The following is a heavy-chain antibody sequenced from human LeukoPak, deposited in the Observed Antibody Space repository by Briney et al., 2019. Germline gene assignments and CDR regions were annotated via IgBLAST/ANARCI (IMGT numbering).Heavy chain of an antibody. CDR1: GDSLFTSVVA. CDR2: TYYTSRWSN. D-gene: IGHD1-26*01. J-gene: IGHJ3*02. V-gene: IGHV6-1*01. CDR3: ARGRYSGFDI. Sequence: SQTLSLTCALCGDSLFTSVVAWNWIRQSPSRGLEWLGRTYYTSRWSNEYAVSLKSQITVNADTSKNQFSLQLNSVTPEDTALYYCARGRYSGFDIWGQGTTVTVSS.